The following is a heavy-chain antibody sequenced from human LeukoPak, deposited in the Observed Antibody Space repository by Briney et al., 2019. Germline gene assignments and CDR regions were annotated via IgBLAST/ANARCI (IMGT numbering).Heavy chain of an antibody. CDR2: ISGSDGDT. CDR1: GFTFSSYA. D-gene: IGHD5-18*01. Sequence: PGGSLRLSCAASGFTFSSYAMHWVRQAPGKGLEWVSTISGSDGDTYYADSVKGRFTISRDNSKNTLYLQMNSLRAEDTAVYYCAKDRHTAMGETWDYWGQGTLVTVSS. V-gene: IGHV3-23*01. CDR3: AKDRHTAMGETWDY. J-gene: IGHJ4*02.